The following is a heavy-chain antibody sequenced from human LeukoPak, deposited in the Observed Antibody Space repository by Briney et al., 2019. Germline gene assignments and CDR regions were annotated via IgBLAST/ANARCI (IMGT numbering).Heavy chain of an antibody. CDR1: EYTFTGYY. D-gene: IGHD6-13*01. Sequence: ASVKVSCKASEYTFTGYYMHWVRQAPGQGLEWMGRINPNSGGTNYAQKFQGRVTMTRDTSISTAYMELSRLRSDDTAVYYCARGGSSWYAAHYWGQGTLVTVSS. V-gene: IGHV1-2*06. CDR3: ARGGSSWYAAHY. J-gene: IGHJ4*02. CDR2: INPNSGGT.